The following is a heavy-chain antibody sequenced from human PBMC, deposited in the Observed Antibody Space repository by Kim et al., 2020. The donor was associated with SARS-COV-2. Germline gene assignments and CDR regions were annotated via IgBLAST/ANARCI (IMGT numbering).Heavy chain of an antibody. CDR1: GFTFSTYG. V-gene: IGHV3-30*18. CDR2: ISYDGTNK. J-gene: IGHJ5*02. CDR3: AKDLSPYSSSWKWFDP. D-gene: IGHD6-13*01. Sequence: GGSLRLSCAASGFTFSTYGMHWIRQAPCKGLEWLAVISYDGTNKYYADSLKGRFTISRDNSKNTLYLQMNSLRSEDTSVYYCAKDLSPYSSSWKWFDPWGQGTLVTVSS.